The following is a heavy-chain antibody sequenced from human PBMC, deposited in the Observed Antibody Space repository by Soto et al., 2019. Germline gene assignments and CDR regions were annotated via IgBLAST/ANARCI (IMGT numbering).Heavy chain of an antibody. D-gene: IGHD1-1*01. CDR3: TKEYIVGTTWGYFES. J-gene: IGHJ4*02. CDR1: GFIFSTYG. Sequence: GGSLRLSCVASGFIFSTYGMHWVRQVPGKGLEWVAHISYDGSNEYYADSVKGRFTVSRDNAKNTLDLQMNGLKAEDTALYYWTKEYIVGTTWGYFESWGQGALVTVSS. CDR2: ISYDGSNE. V-gene: IGHV3-30*18.